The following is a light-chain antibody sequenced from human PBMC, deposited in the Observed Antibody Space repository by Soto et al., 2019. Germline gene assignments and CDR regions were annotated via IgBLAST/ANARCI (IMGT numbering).Light chain of an antibody. CDR2: EDT. J-gene: IGLJ2*01. V-gene: IGLV3-1*01. Sequence: SYELTQAPSVSVSPGQTARITCSGDRLGGKYVCWYRQQPGQSPVLVIYEDTRRPSGIPERFSGSNSGNTATLTISGTQAVDEADYYCQAWDSSTVAFGGGTQLTVL. CDR1: RLGGKY. CDR3: QAWDSSTVA.